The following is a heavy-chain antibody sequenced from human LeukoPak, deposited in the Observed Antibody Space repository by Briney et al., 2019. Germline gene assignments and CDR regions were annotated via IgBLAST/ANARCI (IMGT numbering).Heavy chain of an antibody. CDR3: ARDWNVGLRASVVNWFDP. J-gene: IGHJ5*02. V-gene: IGHV1-46*01. Sequence: ASVKVSCKASGYTFTSYYMHWVRQAPGQGLEWMGIIKPSGGSTSYAQKFQGRVTMTRDTSTSTVYMELSSLRSEDTAVYYCARDWNVGLRASVVNWFDPWGQGTLVTVSS. D-gene: IGHD1-1*01. CDR1: GYTFTSYY. CDR2: IKPSGGST.